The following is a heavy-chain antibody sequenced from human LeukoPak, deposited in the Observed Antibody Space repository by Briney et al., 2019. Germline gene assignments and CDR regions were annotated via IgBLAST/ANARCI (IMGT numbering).Heavy chain of an antibody. J-gene: IGHJ3*02. CDR1: GYTFTSYD. V-gene: IGHV1-8*01. Sequence: ASVKVSCKASGYTFTSYDINWVRQATGQGLEWMGWTNPNSGNTGYAQKFQGRVTMTRNTSISTAYMELSSLRSEDTAVYYCARAHSGSYFWSMYAFDIWGQGTMVTVSS. CDR3: ARAHSGSYFWSMYAFDI. CDR2: TNPNSGNT. D-gene: IGHD1-26*01.